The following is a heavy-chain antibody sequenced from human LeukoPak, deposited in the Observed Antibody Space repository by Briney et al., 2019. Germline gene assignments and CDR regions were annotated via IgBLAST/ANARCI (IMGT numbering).Heavy chain of an antibody. CDR1: GGSISSNIYY. CDR2: IYYSGST. V-gene: IGHV4-39*01. Sequence: SETLSLTCTVSGGSISSNIYYWGWIRQPPGKGLEWIGSIYYSGSTYYNPSLKSRVTISVDTSKNQFSLKLSSVTAADTAVYYCARRKRAIDYSKGNALDIWGQGTMVTVSS. D-gene: IGHD4-11*01. CDR3: ARRKRAIDYSKGNALDI. J-gene: IGHJ3*02.